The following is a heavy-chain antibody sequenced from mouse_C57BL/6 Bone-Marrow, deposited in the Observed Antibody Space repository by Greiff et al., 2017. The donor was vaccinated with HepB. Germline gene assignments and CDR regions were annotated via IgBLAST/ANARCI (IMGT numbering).Heavy chain of an antibody. CDR3: ARNCPTTVRY. CDR1: GYTFTSYW. CDR2: IYPGSGST. Sequence: VQLQQPGAELVKPGASVKMSCKASGYTFTSYWITWVKQRPGQGLEWIGDIYPGSGSTNYNEKLKSKSTLTVDTSSSTAYMQLSSLTSEDSAVYYCARNCPTTVRYWGQGTSVTVSS. V-gene: IGHV1-55*01. D-gene: IGHD1-1*01. J-gene: IGHJ4*01.